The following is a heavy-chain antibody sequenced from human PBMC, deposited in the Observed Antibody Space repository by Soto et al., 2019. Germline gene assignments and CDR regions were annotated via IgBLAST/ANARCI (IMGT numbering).Heavy chain of an antibody. CDR1: GFTFSSHL. Sequence: PGGSLRLSCAASGFTFSSHLMHWVRQAPGQGLEWVSGISGIGGGGSTFYTDSVKGRFTISRDNSKNTLYLQMSSLRVEDTAIYYCAQTWGSYRGAFDYWGHGTLVTVSS. V-gene: IGHV3-23*01. CDR2: ISGIGGGGST. J-gene: IGHJ4*01. D-gene: IGHD3-16*02. CDR3: AQTWGSYRGAFDY.